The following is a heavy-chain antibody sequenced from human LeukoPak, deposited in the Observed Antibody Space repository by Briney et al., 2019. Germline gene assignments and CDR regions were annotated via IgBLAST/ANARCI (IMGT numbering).Heavy chain of an antibody. CDR1: GYSISSGYY. CDR3: ARVYYDSWSGYPVMYYFDY. J-gene: IGHJ4*02. V-gene: IGHV4-38-2*02. Sequence: PSETLSLTCTVSGYSISSGYYWGWIRQPPGKGLEWIGSIYHSGSTYYNPSLKSRVTISVDTSKNQFSLKLSSVTAADTAVYYCARVYYDSWSGYPVMYYFDYWGQGTLVTVSS. D-gene: IGHD3-3*01. CDR2: IYHSGST.